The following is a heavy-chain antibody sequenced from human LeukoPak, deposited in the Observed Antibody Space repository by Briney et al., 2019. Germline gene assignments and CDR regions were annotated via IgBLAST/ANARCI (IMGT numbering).Heavy chain of an antibody. CDR2: ISSSSSNK. Sequence: PGGSLSLSCAASGFPISSYTVTWVRQAPGKGLEWVSSISSSSSNKYYADSVKGRFTISRDNAKNSLYLQINSLRAEDTAVYFCARVGAGSSTSFYAIDYWGQGTLVTVSS. CDR1: GFPISSYT. D-gene: IGHD2-2*01. CDR3: ARVGAGSSTSFYAIDY. V-gene: IGHV3-21*01. J-gene: IGHJ4*02.